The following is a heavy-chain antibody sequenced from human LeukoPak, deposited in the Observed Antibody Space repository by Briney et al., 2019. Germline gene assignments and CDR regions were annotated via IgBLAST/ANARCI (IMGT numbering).Heavy chain of an antibody. CDR1: GGSIRSHY. D-gene: IGHD3-16*01. CDR2: LHHSGAT. J-gene: IGHJ5*02. V-gene: IGHV4-4*07. Sequence: SETLSLTCTVSGGSIRSHYWNWIRQVAGKGLEWIGRLHHSGATNYNPSLMTRLSMSVDTSKNQFSLKLSSVTAADTAVYYCARGSNVENWFDPWGQGTLVTVSS. CDR3: ARGSNVENWFDP.